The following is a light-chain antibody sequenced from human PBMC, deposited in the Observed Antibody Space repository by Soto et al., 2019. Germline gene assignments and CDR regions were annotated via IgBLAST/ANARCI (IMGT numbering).Light chain of an antibody. CDR2: DAS. CDR1: RSVSSN. V-gene: IGKV3-11*01. J-gene: IGKJ4*01. Sequence: EIVLTQSPATLSLSPGERATLSCRASRSVSSNLAWYQQKPGQAPRLLIYDASNRATGIPARFSGSGSGTDFTLTISSLEPEDFAVYYCHQRSDWPPITFGGGTKVEIK. CDR3: HQRSDWPPIT.